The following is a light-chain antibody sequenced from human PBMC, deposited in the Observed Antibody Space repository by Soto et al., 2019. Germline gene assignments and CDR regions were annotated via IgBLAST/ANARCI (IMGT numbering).Light chain of an antibody. J-gene: IGKJ1*01. CDR2: DTS. CDR1: QFVSRR. CDR3: QQYIHRPPGM. V-gene: IGKV3-15*01. Sequence: EIVVTQSPATLCASPGKRVTLSCRASQFVSRRLAWYQQRLGQGPRLLIYDTSTSAPGISARFSGSGAGTEFTLTISSLQSEDFAVYYCQQYIHRPPGMFGPGTTVDIK.